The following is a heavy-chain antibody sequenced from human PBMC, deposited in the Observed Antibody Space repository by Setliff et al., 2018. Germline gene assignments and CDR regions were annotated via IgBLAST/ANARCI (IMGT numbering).Heavy chain of an antibody. J-gene: IGHJ6*02. D-gene: IGHD2-15*01. Sequence: PGGSLRLSCAASGFTFSSFTMNWIRQAPGKGLEWVASISYGSSYIYYADSAKGRFSISRDNAKNSLYLQMNSLKAADTAMYYCASPDGRTRYCSGGSCSYSMDVWGQGTTVTVSS. V-gene: IGHV3-21*01. CDR1: GFTFSSFT. CDR2: ISYGSSYI. CDR3: ASPDGRTRYCSGGSCSYSMDV.